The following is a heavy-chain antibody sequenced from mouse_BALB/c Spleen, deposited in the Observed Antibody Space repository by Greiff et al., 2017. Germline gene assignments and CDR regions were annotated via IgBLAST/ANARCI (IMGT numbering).Heavy chain of an antibody. V-gene: IGHV3-8*02. CDR3: ARYIYYGSTSYAMDY. CDR2: ISYSGST. Sequence: EVQLKESGPSLVKPSQTLSLTCSVTGDSITSGYWNWIRKFPGNKLEYMGYISYSGSTYYNPSLKSRISITRDTSKNQYYLQLNSVTTEDTATYYCARYIYYGSTSYAMDYWGQGTSVTVSS. D-gene: IGHD1-1*01. CDR1: GDSITSGY. J-gene: IGHJ4*01.